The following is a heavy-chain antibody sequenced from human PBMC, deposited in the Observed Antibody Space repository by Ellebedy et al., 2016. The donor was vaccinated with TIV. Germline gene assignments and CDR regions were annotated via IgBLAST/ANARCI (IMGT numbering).Heavy chain of an antibody. V-gene: IGHV3-43*01. CDR1: GTSFDDDT. CDR3: AKDQTGGGLDN. D-gene: IGHD7-27*01. Sequence: PGGSLRLSCAASGTSFDDDTLHWVRHAPGKGLEWVSLFNWYGYIIYYAHSVKGRFTISRDNSKNSLYLQMNSLRTDDTASYFCAKDQTGGGLDNWGQGTLVTVSS. CDR2: FNWYGYII. J-gene: IGHJ4*02.